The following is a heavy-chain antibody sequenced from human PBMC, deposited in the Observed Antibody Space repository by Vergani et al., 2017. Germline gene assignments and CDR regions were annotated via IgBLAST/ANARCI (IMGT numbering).Heavy chain of an antibody. CDR3: AREQLLPIDYFDY. J-gene: IGHJ4*02. V-gene: IGHV1-69*08. CDR2: IIPILGIA. Sequence: QVQLVQSGAEVKKPGSSVKVSCKASGGTFSSYTISWVRQAPGQGLEWMGRIIPILGIANYAQKFQGRVTITADKSPSTAYMELSSLRSEDTAVYYCAREQLLPIDYFDYWGQGTLVTVSS. D-gene: IGHD6-19*01. CDR1: GGTFSSYT.